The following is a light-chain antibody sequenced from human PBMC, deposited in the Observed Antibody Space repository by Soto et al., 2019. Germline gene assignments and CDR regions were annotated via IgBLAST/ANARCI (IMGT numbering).Light chain of an antibody. Sequence: QSVLTQPASVSGSPGQSITISCTGSSSDVGGYNYLSWYQQHPGKAPKLMIYEVSNRPSGVSNRFSGSKSGNTASLTISGLQAEDESDYYCSSYTSRSTVVFGGGTKLTAL. CDR1: SSDVGGYNY. V-gene: IGLV2-14*01. CDR2: EVS. J-gene: IGLJ2*01. CDR3: SSYTSRSTVV.